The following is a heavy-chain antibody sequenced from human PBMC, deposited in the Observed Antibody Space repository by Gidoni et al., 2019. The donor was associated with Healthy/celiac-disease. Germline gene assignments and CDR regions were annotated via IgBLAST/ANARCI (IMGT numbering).Heavy chain of an antibody. V-gene: IGHV2-5*02. Sequence: QITLKESGPTLVKPTQTLPLTCTFSGFSLSTSGVGVGWIRQPPGKALEWLALIYWDDEKRYSPSLKSRLTITKDTSKNQVVLTMTNMDPVDTATYYCAHNDILTGYFDYWGQGTLVTVSS. D-gene: IGHD3-9*01. J-gene: IGHJ4*02. CDR1: GFSLSTSGVG. CDR2: IYWDDEK. CDR3: AHNDILTGYFDY.